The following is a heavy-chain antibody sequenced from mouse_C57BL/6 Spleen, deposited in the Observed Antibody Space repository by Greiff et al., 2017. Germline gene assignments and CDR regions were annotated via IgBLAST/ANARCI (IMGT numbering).Heavy chain of an antibody. CDR2: IYPGDGDT. Sequence: VQLQQSGAELVKPGASVKISCKASGYAFSSYWMNWVKQRPGKGLEWIGQIYPGDGDTNYNGKFKGKATLTADKSSSTAYLQLSSLPSEDSAVYFCARSATAQATIYFDYWGQGTTLTVSS. CDR1: GYAFSSYW. J-gene: IGHJ2*01. D-gene: IGHD3-2*02. CDR3: ARSATAQATIYFDY. V-gene: IGHV1-80*01.